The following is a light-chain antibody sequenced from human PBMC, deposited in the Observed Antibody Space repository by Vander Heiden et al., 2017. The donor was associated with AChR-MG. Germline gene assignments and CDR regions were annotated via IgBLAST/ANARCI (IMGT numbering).Light chain of an antibody. CDR2: ADS. J-gene: IGKJ1*01. V-gene: IGKV1D-12*01. CDR3: QQTGSFPLT. Sequence: DIQMTQSPSSVSASIGDRVTITCRASQGISSWLAWYQQKPGKAPKLLISADSTLHTGAPSRFSGSGSGTDFTLTISSLQPDDFATYYCQQTGSFPLTFGQGTKVEIK. CDR1: QGISSW.